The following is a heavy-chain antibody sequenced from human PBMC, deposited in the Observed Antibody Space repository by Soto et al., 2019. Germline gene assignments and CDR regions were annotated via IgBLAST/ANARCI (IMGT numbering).Heavy chain of an antibody. CDR1: GGSISNTYW. CDR2: IYHSGST. J-gene: IGHJ4*02. D-gene: IGHD3-10*01. V-gene: IGHV4-4*02. Sequence: SETLSLTCAVSGGSISNTYWWIWVRQPPGKGLEWIGEIYHSGSTHYTPSLKSRVTISMDKSENQFSLKLSSVTAADTAVYYCASAPPGAYFDYWGQGTLVTVSP. CDR3: ASAPPGAYFDY.